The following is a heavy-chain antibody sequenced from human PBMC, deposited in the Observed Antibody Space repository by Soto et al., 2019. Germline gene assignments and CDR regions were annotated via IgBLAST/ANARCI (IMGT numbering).Heavy chain of an antibody. J-gene: IGHJ4*02. CDR1: GDSINSDHW. CDR2: IFHNGIT. Sequence: QVQLQESGPGLVTPSGTLSLTCAVSGDSINSDHWWNWVRQPPGQGLEWIGVIFHNGITKYNASLKSRVSISVDNSKNQLSMKLTSVTAADTATYYCAREERQQLDPFFDYWGQGLLVTVSS. V-gene: IGHV4-4*02. D-gene: IGHD6-13*01. CDR3: AREERQQLDPFFDY.